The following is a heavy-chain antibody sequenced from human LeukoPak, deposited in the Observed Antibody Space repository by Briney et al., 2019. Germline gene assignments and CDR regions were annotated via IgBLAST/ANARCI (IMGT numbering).Heavy chain of an antibody. V-gene: IGHV3-7*01. J-gene: IGHJ4*02. D-gene: IGHD6-6*01. CDR2: INQGGSET. CDR3: AKLIGDRTIYDY. CDR1: GFTFSSYW. Sequence: GGSLRLSCAASGFTFSSYWICWVRQAPGKGLEWVASINQGGSETYYVESVKGRFTISRDNAMNSFFLQMNSLRAEDTAFYYCAKLIGDRTIYDYWGQGTLVTVSS.